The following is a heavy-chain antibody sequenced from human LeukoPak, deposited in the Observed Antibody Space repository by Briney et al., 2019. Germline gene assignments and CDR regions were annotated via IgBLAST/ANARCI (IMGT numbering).Heavy chain of an antibody. D-gene: IGHD5-12*01. CDR3: ASPIVATSALDY. Sequence: GASVKVSCKASGYTFTSYYMHWVRQAPGQGPEWMGIINPSGGSTSYAQKFQGRVTMTRDTSTSTVYMELSSLRSEDTAVYYCASPIVATSALDYWGQGTLVTVSS. V-gene: IGHV1-46*03. J-gene: IGHJ4*02. CDR1: GYTFTSYY. CDR2: INPSGGST.